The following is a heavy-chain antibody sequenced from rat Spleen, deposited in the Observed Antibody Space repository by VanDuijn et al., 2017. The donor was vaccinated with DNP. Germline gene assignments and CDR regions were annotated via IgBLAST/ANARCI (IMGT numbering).Heavy chain of an antibody. CDR2: INKDSSIM. CDR3: AREEFGVDY. Sequence: EVKLVESGGRLVQPGRSLTLSCAASGFNFNDYWMGWVRQAPGKGLEWIGEINKDSSIMKYSPSLKDKFTVSRNNAQNTVYLQMRKLGSEDTAIYYCAREEFGVDYWGQGVMVTVSS. D-gene: IGHD4-3*01. CDR1: GFNFNDYW. V-gene: IGHV4-2*01. J-gene: IGHJ2*01.